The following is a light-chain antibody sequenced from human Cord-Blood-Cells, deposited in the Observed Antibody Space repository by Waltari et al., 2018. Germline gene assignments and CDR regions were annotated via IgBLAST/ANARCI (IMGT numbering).Light chain of an antibody. Sequence: EIVLTQSPATLSLSPGERATLSCRARQSVSSYLAWYPQKPGQAPRLLLYDASNRTTGVPDRFSGSVSGTDFTLTISSLEPEDCAVCYCQRRSNWPLTFGGGTKVEIK. V-gene: IGKV3-11*01. CDR3: QRRSNWPLT. J-gene: IGKJ4*01. CDR2: DAS. CDR1: QSVSSY.